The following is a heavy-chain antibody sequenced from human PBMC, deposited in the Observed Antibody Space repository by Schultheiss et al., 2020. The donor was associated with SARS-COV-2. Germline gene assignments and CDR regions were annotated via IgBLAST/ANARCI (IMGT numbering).Heavy chain of an antibody. D-gene: IGHD6-6*01. CDR3: ARDGFDEYSSSSGMDV. J-gene: IGHJ6*02. CDR1: GGSFSGYY. V-gene: IGHV4-34*01. Sequence: SETLSLTCAVYGGSFSGYYWGWIRQPPGKGLEWIGSINHSGSTNYNPSLKSRVTISVDTSKNQFSLKLSSVTAADTAVYYCARDGFDEYSSSSGMDVWGQGTTVTVSS. CDR2: INHSGST.